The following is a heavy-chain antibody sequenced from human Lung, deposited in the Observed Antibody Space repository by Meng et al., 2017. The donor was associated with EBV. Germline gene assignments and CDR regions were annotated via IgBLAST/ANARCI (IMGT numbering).Heavy chain of an antibody. CDR2: IYYSGST. J-gene: IGHJ5*02. CDR1: GVSISSYY. D-gene: IGHD3-10*01. V-gene: IGHV4-59*06. CDR3: ATTTVRGVNWIDP. Sequence: HLQDPGPRLVKPSETPSLTCTVAGVSISSYYWSWIRQPAGKGLEWIGYIYYSGSTYYNPSLKSRVTISVDTSKNQFSLNLTFVTAADTAVYYCATTTVRGVNWIDPWGQGTLVTVSS.